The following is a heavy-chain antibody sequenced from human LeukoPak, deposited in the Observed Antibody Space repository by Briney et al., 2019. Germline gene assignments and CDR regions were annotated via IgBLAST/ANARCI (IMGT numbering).Heavy chain of an antibody. CDR3: ARGGSSGPPPFG. Sequence: PETLSLTCTVSSGSISSYYWSWIRQPPGKGLEWIGYIYYSGSTNYNPSLKSRVTISVDTSKNQFSLKLSSVTAADTAVYYCARGGSSGPPPFGWGQGTLVTVSS. CDR2: IYYSGST. J-gene: IGHJ4*02. D-gene: IGHD6-19*01. V-gene: IGHV4-59*01. CDR1: SGSISSYY.